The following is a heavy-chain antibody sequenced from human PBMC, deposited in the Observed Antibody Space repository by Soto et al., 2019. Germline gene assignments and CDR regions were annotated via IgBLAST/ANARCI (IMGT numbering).Heavy chain of an antibody. CDR1: GYSFTSYW. V-gene: IGHV5-51*03. CDR3: ARLITMVRGVIRDYYGMDV. J-gene: IGHJ6*02. CDR2: IYPGDSDT. Sequence: EVQLVQSGAEVKKPGESLKISCKGSGYSFTSYWIGWVRQMPGKGLEWVGIIYPGDSDTRYSPSFQGQVTISADKSISTAYLQWSSLKASDTAMYYCARLITMVRGVIRDYYGMDVWGQGTTVTVSS. D-gene: IGHD3-10*01.